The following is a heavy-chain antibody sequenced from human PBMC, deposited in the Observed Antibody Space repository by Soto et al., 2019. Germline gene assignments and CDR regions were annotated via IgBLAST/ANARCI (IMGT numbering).Heavy chain of an antibody. J-gene: IGHJ4*02. CDR2: VYYSGLT. Sequence: QVQLQESGPGLVEPSQTLSLTCSVSGGSMRSERYYWSWIRQHPGKGLEWIGYVYYSGLTDYNPSLKSRLPLSVEKSEHEFYPKMRSVTAADTAVYYCAYLWGFTGDPGDWGQGTLVTVSS. CDR3: AYLWGFTGDPGD. CDR1: GGSMRSERYY. V-gene: IGHV4-31*03. D-gene: IGHD3-16*01.